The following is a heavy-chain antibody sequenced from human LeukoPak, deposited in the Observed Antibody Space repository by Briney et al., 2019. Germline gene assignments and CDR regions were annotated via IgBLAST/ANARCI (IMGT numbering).Heavy chain of an antibody. CDR2: ISHDGSNK. J-gene: IGHJ4*02. Sequence: GGSLRLSCAASGFTFSSYGMHWVRQAPGKGLEWVAVISHDGSNKYYADSVKGRFTISRDNSKNTLYLQMNSLRAEDTAVYYCAKDRWKLRHWGQGTLVTVSS. D-gene: IGHD3-3*01. CDR3: AKDRWKLRH. V-gene: IGHV3-30*18. CDR1: GFTFSSYG.